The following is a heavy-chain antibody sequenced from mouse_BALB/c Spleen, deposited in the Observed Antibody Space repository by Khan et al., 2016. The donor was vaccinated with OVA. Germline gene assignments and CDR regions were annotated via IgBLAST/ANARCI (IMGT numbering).Heavy chain of an antibody. CDR2: IWPGGRT. Sequence: QVQLKESGPGLVAPSQGLSITFPVSGFSLTSYVVHWVRHPPGRGLEWLGVIWPGGRTNYNSALMSRLSISKDNSKSQVFLKMNRLQTDDTAMYYCARLEDIWGQGTTLTVSS. CDR1: GFSLTSYV. V-gene: IGHV2-9*02. CDR3: ARLEDI. D-gene: IGHD1-3*01. J-gene: IGHJ2*01.